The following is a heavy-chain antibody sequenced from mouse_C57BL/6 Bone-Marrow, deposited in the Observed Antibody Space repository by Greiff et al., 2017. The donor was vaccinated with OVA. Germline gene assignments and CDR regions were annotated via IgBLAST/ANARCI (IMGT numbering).Heavy chain of an antibody. V-gene: IGHV5-4*01. CDR2: ISDGGSYT. J-gene: IGHJ4*01. CDR1: GFTFSSYA. CDR3: ASPPYAMDY. Sequence: EVQGVESGGGLVKPGGSLKLSCAASGFTFSSYAMSWVRQTPEKRLEWVATISDGGSYTYYPDNVKGRFTISRDNAKNNLYLQMSHLKSEDTAMYYCASPPYAMDYWGQGTSVTVSS.